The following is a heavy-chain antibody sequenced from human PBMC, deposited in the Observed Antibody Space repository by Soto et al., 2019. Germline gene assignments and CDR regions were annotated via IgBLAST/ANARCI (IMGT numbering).Heavy chain of an antibody. CDR3: ARGRDGGAAN. J-gene: IGHJ4*02. D-gene: IGHD4-17*01. V-gene: IGHV4-34*01. Sequence: QVHLQQWGAGLLKPSETLSLTCAVYGGSLSGYYWSWIRQPPGKGLEWIGEINLSGSTNYTPSLKSRVTMSGDTPKNQFSLKLISVTAADTAVYYCARGRDGGAANWGQGTLVTVSS. CDR1: GGSLSGYY. CDR2: INLSGST.